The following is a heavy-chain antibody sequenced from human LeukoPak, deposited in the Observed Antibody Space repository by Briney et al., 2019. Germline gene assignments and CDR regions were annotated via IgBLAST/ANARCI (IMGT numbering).Heavy chain of an antibody. V-gene: IGHV3-11*01. D-gene: IGHD6-13*01. CDR2: ISSSGSTI. J-gene: IGHJ4*02. CDR1: GFTFSDYY. Sequence: GGSLRLSCAASGFTFSDYYMSWIRQAPGKGLEWVSYISSSGSTIYYADSVKGRFTISMDNAKNSLYLQMNSLRAEDTAVYYCARDRDSSSWYYFDYWGQGTLVTVSS. CDR3: ARDRDSSSWYYFDY.